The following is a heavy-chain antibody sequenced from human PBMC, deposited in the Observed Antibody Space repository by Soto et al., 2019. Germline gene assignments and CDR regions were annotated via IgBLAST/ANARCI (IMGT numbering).Heavy chain of an antibody. D-gene: IGHD5-12*01. CDR1: GYTFTSYG. CDR3: VRDASSGYRGWWDP. J-gene: IGHJ5*02. V-gene: IGHV1-18*01. Sequence: ASVKVSCKASGYTFTSYGISWVRQAPGQGLEWMGLLIPYNGDRIYAQKFQGRVILTTDTDTNTAYMELGSLRSDDTAVDYCVRDASSGYRGWWDPWGQGTLVTVSS. CDR2: LIPYNGDR.